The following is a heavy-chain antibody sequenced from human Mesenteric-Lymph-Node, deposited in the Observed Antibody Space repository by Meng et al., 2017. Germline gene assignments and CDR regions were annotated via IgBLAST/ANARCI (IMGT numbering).Heavy chain of an antibody. CDR1: GFTFDDYA. V-gene: IGHV3-9*01. CDR3: AKDLHYFSAMDV. D-gene: IGHD3-16*01. CDR2: ISWNSGSI. Sequence: GGSLRLSCAASGFTFDDYAMHWVRQAPGKGLEWVSGISWNSGSIGYADSVKGRFTISRDNAKNSLYLQMNSLSPEDTALYYCAKDLHYFSAMDVWGQGTTVTVSS. J-gene: IGHJ6*02.